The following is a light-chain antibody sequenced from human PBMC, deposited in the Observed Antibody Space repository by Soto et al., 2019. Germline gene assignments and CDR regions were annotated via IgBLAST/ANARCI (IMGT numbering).Light chain of an antibody. CDR1: SSDVGGYNY. CDR3: QSYDSSLSGYV. V-gene: IGLV2-8*01. J-gene: IGLJ1*01. Sequence: QSALTQPPSASGSPGQSVTISCTGTSSDVGGYNYVSWYQQHPGKAPKLMIYEVSKRPSGVPDRISGSKSGTSASLAITGLQAEDEADYYCQSYDSSLSGYVFGTGTKLTVL. CDR2: EVS.